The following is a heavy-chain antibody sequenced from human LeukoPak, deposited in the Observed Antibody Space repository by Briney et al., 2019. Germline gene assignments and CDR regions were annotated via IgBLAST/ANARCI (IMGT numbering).Heavy chain of an antibody. CDR2: ISDRGGST. Sequence: GGSLRLSCAASRFTFSNYAMNWVRQAPGKGLEWVSAISDRGGSTYYADSVKGRFTISRDNSKNTLYLQMSSLRAEDAAVYYCAKRGMTTIKEGFDYWGQGTLVTVSS. CDR3: AKRGMTTIKEGFDY. CDR1: RFTFSNYA. V-gene: IGHV3-23*01. J-gene: IGHJ4*02. D-gene: IGHD5-24*01.